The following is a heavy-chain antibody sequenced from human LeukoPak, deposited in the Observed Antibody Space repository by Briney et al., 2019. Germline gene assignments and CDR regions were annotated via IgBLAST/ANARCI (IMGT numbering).Heavy chain of an antibody. CDR1: GGSISSSSYY. J-gene: IGHJ3*02. D-gene: IGHD2-2*01. V-gene: IGHV4-39*01. Sequence: SETLSLTCTVSGGSISSSSYYWGWIHQPPGKGLEWIGSIYYSGSTYYNPSLKSRVTISVDTSKNQFSLKLSSVTAADTAVYYCARFGYSRTSPRKNDAFDIWGQGTMVTVSS. CDR3: ARFGYSRTSPRKNDAFDI. CDR2: IYYSGST.